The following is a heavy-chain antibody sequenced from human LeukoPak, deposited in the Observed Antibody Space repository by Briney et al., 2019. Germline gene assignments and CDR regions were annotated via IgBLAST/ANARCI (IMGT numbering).Heavy chain of an antibody. Sequence: PGRSLRLSCAASGFTFSRFAMHGVRQAPSKGLEGGAGISYDGRNKYYADSVKSRVTISRDDGKNTLYLHMNSLRDDDTAVYYCATDQRYAFDYWGQGILVTVSS. D-gene: IGHD3-9*01. J-gene: IGHJ4*02. V-gene: IGHV3-30*04. CDR3: ATDQRYAFDY. CDR2: ISYDGRNK. CDR1: GFTFSRFA.